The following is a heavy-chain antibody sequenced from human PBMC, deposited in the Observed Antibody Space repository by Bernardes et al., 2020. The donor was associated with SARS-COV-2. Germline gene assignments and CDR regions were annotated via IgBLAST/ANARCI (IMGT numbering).Heavy chain of an antibody. CDR1: GFTFSSYA. Sequence: SLSLSCAASGFTFSSYAMHWVRQAPGKGLEWVAVISYDGSNKYYADSVKGRFTISRDNSKNTLYLQMNSLRAEDTAVYYCARDHSGSYSFLFDYWGQGTLVTVSS. CDR3: ARDHSGSYSFLFDY. CDR2: ISYDGSNK. D-gene: IGHD1-26*01. V-gene: IGHV3-30-3*01. J-gene: IGHJ4*02.